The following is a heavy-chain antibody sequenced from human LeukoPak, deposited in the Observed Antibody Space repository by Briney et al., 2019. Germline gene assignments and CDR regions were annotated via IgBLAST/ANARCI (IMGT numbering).Heavy chain of an antibody. CDR2: IYTSGST. J-gene: IGHJ6*03. D-gene: IGHD3-10*01. Sequence: SETLSLTCAVSGGSISSGSYYWSWIRQPAGKGLEWIGRIYTSGSTNYNPSLKSRVTISVDTSKNQFSLKLSSVTAADTAVYYCAREGVGYGSGSPYYYYMDVWGKGTTVTISS. CDR3: AREGVGYGSGSPYYYYMDV. CDR1: GGSISSGSYY. V-gene: IGHV4-61*02.